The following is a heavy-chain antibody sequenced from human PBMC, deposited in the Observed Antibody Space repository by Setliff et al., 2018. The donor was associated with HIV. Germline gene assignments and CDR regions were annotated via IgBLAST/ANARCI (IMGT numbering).Heavy chain of an antibody. CDR2: ISYSGTT. V-gene: IGHV4-59*12. Sequence: PSETLSLTCTVSGGSISSFFWSWIRQPPGKGLEWIGHISYSGTTNHNPFLKSRVTMSVDTSKNQFSLRLTSVSAADTALYYCAGSMGATKGSWFEPWGQGTLVTVSS. CDR3: AGSMGATKGSWFEP. J-gene: IGHJ5*02. D-gene: IGHD1-26*01. CDR1: GGSISSFF.